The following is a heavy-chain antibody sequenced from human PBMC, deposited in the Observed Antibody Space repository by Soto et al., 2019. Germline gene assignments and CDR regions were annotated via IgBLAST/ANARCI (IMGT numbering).Heavy chain of an antibody. Sequence: GGSLRLSCAASGFTFSDHYMDWVRQAPGKGLEWVGRTRNKANSYTTEYAASVKGRFTISRDDSKNSLYLQMNSLKTEDTAVYYCARSRGVTIFGVVKDWFDPWGQGTLVTVSS. D-gene: IGHD3-3*01. CDR2: TRNKANSYTT. CDR1: GFTFSDHY. J-gene: IGHJ5*02. CDR3: ARSRGVTIFGVVKDWFDP. V-gene: IGHV3-72*01.